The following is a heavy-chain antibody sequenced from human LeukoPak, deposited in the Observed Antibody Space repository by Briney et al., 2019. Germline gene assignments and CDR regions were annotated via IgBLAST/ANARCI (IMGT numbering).Heavy chain of an antibody. V-gene: IGHV4-34*01. D-gene: IGHD3-9*01. CDR3: ARGLQRLLYFDWLPSGAFDI. CDR1: GGSFSGYY. Sequence: PSETLSLTCAVYGGSFSGYYWSWIRQPPGKGLEWIGEINHSGSTNYNPSLKSRVTISVDTSKNQFSLKLSSVTAADTAVYYCARGLQRLLYFDWLPSGAFDIWGQGTMVTVSS. J-gene: IGHJ3*02. CDR2: INHSGST.